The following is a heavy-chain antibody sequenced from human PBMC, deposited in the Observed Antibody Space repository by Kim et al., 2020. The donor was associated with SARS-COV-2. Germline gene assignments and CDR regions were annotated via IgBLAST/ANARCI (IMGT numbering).Heavy chain of an antibody. CDR3: ARDNGGNSYYHYGMDV. CDR2: IYSSGST. CDR1: GGSISSYY. V-gene: IGHV4-59*01. D-gene: IGHD2-21*02. Sequence: SETLSLTCTVSGGSISSYYWTWIRQPPGKGLEWIACIYSSGSTNYNPSLKSRATISVDTSKNQFSLKLRSVTAADTAVYYCARDNGGNSYYHYGMDVWGQGTTVTVSS. J-gene: IGHJ6*02.